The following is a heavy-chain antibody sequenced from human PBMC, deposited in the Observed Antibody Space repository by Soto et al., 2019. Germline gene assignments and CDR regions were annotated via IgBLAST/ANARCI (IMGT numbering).Heavy chain of an antibody. Sequence: GGSLRLSCAASGFTFSSYGMHWVRQAPGKGLEWVAVIWYDGSNKYYADSVKGRFTISRDNSKNTLYLQMNSLRAEDTAVYYCARDSWGGLVKKTDYYYGMDVWGQGTTVTVSS. CDR3: ARDSWGGLVKKTDYYYGMDV. V-gene: IGHV3-33*01. CDR1: GFTFSSYG. D-gene: IGHD3-16*01. CDR2: IWYDGSNK. J-gene: IGHJ6*02.